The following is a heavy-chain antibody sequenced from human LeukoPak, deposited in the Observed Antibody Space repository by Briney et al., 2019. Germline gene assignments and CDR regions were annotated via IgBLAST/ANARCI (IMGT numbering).Heavy chain of an antibody. CDR3: ARPSSSGWYHRPQSGHYFDY. CDR2: ISAYNGNT. J-gene: IGHJ4*02. D-gene: IGHD6-19*01. Sequence: ASVKVSCKASGYTVTNYGVSWVRQAPGQGLEWMGWISAYNGNTNYAQKLQGRVTMTTDTSTSTAYMELRSLRSDDTAVYYCARPSSSGWYHRPQSGHYFDYWGQGTLVTVSS. V-gene: IGHV1-18*01. CDR1: GYTVTNYG.